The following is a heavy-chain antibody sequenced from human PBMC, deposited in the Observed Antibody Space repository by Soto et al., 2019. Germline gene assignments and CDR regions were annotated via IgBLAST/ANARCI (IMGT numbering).Heavy chain of an antibody. V-gene: IGHV4-61*08. D-gene: IGHD6-13*01. CDR1: GGSISSGGYS. Sequence: PSETLSLTCAVSGGSISSGGYSWSWIRQPPGKGLEWIGYIYYSGSTNYNPSLKSRVTISVDTSKNQFSLKLSSVTAADTAVYYCAREGVSSSWYNYYGMDVWGQGTTVTVSS. CDR3: AREGVSSSWYNYYGMDV. CDR2: IYYSGST. J-gene: IGHJ6*02.